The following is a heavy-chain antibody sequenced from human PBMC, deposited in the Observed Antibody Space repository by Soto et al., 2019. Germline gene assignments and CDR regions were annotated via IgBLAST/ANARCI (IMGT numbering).Heavy chain of an antibody. CDR2: INSDGSRT. J-gene: IGHJ6*02. CDR3: ARERHNYVTRAFYHYYGLDV. CDR1: EYTFSIYW. D-gene: IGHD4-17*01. V-gene: IGHV3-74*01. Sequence: PGGSLRLSCAASEYTFSIYWMHWVRQVPGKGLEWVSRINSDGSRTSYADSVKGRFTVSRDNAKNILYLQMNRLRAEDTAVYYCARERHNYVTRAFYHYYGLDVWGQGTRSPSP.